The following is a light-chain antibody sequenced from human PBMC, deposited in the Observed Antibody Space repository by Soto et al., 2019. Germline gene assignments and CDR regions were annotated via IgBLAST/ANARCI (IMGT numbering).Light chain of an antibody. CDR1: QSVCSRC. Sequence: ETVLTQSPGTLSLSPGERVTLSCRASQSVCSRCLAWYQQKPGQSPRLLIYGASSRATGIPDRFSGSGSGTDFTLTISRLETEDVAVYYCQHYGTTPWTFGQGTKVGIK. V-gene: IGKV3-20*01. CDR3: QHYGTTPWT. CDR2: GAS. J-gene: IGKJ1*01.